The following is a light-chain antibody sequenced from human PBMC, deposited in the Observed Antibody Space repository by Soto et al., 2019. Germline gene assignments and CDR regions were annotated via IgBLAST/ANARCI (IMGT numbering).Light chain of an antibody. CDR2: DVS. CDR3: SSYTSSSTVV. Sequence: QSALTQTASVSGSPGQSITIPCTGTSSDVGGYNYVSWYQQHPGKAPKLMIYDVSNRPSGVSNRFSGSKSGNTASLTISGLQGEDEADYYCSSYTSSSTVVFGGGTKLTVL. J-gene: IGLJ2*01. CDR1: SSDVGGYNY. V-gene: IGLV2-14*01.